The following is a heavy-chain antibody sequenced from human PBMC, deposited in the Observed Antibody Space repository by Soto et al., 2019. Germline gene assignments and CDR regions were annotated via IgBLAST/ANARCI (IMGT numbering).Heavy chain of an antibody. CDR1: GASFSSYY. J-gene: IGHJ5*02. CDR2: IYYNGNT. V-gene: IGHV4-59*01. CDR3: AGAFITMVRGVVINWFDP. D-gene: IGHD3-10*01. Sequence: QVQVQESGPGLVKPSETLALTCSVSGASFSSYYWSWIRQPPGKGLEWIGYIYYNGNTDYNPSLKSRVTMSVDTSKNQFFLKLTSVTAADTAVYYCAGAFITMVRGVVINWFDPWGQGTLVTVSS.